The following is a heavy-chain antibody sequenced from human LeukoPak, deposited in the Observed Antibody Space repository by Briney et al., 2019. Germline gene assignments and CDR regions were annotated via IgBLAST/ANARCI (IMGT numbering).Heavy chain of an antibody. V-gene: IGHV1-69*01. CDR3: ARARRGYSSSSDY. CDR1: GGTFSSYA. CDR2: IIPIFGTA. Sequence: GASVKVSCKASGGTFSSYAISWVRQAPGQGLEWMGGIIPIFGTANYAQKFQGRVTITADESTSTAYMELSSLRSEDTAVYYCARARRGYSSSSDYWGQGTLVTVSS. J-gene: IGHJ4*02. D-gene: IGHD6-6*01.